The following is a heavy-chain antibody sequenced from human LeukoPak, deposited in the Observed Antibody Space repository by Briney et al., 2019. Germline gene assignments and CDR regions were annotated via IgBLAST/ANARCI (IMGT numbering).Heavy chain of an antibody. Sequence: ASVKVSCKASGYTFTNDDINWVRQATGQGLEWMGWMNPNSGNTGYAQKFQGRVTMTRNTSISTAYMELSSLRSEDTAVYYCARSNSAYGDLLWGQGTLVTVSS. D-gene: IGHD4-17*01. CDR1: GYTFTNDD. CDR2: MNPNSGNT. J-gene: IGHJ4*02. V-gene: IGHV1-8*01. CDR3: ARSNSAYGDLL.